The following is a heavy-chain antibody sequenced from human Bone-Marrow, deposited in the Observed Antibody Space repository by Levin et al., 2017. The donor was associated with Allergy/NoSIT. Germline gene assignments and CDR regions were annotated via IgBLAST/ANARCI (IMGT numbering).Heavy chain of an antibody. CDR2: IYTSGST. CDR1: GASITSYD. Sequence: SQTLSLTCTVSGASITSYDWTWIRQPAGKGLEWIGRIYTSGSTEYNPSLKSRVTMSLDTSKNQFSLKVSSVTAADTAVYYCGRVYRSGWYDYWGQGSLVTVSS. CDR3: GRVYRSGWYDY. D-gene: IGHD6-19*01. J-gene: IGHJ4*02. V-gene: IGHV4-4*07.